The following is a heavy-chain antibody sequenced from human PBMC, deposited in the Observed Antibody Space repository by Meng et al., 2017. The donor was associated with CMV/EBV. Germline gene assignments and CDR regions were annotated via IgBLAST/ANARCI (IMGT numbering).Heavy chain of an antibody. J-gene: IGHJ4*02. D-gene: IGHD3-22*01. CDR3: ARGRWLRY. V-gene: IGHV4-34*01. CDR2: INHSGST. CDR1: GGSFSGYD. Sequence: TLSRTCAVYGGSFSGYDWSWIRQPAGKGLEWIGEINHSGSTNYNPSLKSRVTISVDTSKNQFSLKLSSVTAAETAVYYCARGRWLRYWGQGTLVTVSS.